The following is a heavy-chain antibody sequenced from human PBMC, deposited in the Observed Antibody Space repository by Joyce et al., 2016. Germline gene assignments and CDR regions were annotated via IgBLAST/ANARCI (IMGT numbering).Heavy chain of an antibody. CDR1: GGSFSGYY. J-gene: IGHJ6*02. Sequence: QVQLQQWGAGLLKPSETLSLTCAVYGGSFSGYYWTFIRQPPGKGLEWIGEINGGRITYYKPALKSRGTILLDTSKNQFSLKLTSVTAADTAVYYCARGRGYTTSVRRRGMDVWGQGTTVTVSS. V-gene: IGHV4-34*01. CDR2: INGGRIT. D-gene: IGHD6-13*01. CDR3: ARGRGYTTSVRRRGMDV.